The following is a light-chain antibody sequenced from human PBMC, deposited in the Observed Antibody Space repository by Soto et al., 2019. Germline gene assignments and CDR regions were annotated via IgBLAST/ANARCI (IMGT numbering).Light chain of an antibody. CDR2: AAS. CDR1: QGISSY. CDR3: QQLISYPLN. Sequence: IRMTQSPSSLSASTGDGVTIACRGSQGISSYLAWYQQKPGKAPKLLIYAASSLQSGVPSRFSGSGSGTEFTLTISSLQPEDCATYYCQQLISYPLNFGGGTKVDIK. V-gene: IGKV1-8*01. J-gene: IGKJ4*01.